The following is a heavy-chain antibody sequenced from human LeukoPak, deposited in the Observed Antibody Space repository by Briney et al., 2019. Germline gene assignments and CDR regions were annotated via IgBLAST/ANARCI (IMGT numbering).Heavy chain of an antibody. CDR1: GGSVSSDSHY. CDR2: IYNSGSA. Sequence: SETLSLTCTVSGGSVSSDSHYWSWIRQPPGKGLEWIGWIYNSGSANYNPSLRSRVTISVDTSKNQFSLKLSSVTAADTAVYYCARGRGLWGQGTLVTVSS. J-gene: IGHJ4*02. V-gene: IGHV4-61*01. D-gene: IGHD3-10*01. CDR3: ARGRGL.